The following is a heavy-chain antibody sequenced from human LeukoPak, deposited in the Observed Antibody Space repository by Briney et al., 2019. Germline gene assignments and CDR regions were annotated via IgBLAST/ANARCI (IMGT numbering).Heavy chain of an antibody. CDR2: ISSGGNTI. Sequence: GWSLRLSCAASGFTFSDYYMSWIRQAPGKGLEWVSYISSGGNTIYYADSVKGRFTISRDNAKNSLYLQMNSLRAEDTAVYYCARDRYRTYDYWGQGTLVTVSS. V-gene: IGHV3-11*01. CDR1: GFTFSDYY. J-gene: IGHJ4*02. D-gene: IGHD2-2*01. CDR3: ARDRYRTYDY.